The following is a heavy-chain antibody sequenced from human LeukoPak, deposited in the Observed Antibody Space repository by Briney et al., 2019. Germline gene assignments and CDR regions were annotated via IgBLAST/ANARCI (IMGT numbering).Heavy chain of an antibody. J-gene: IGHJ6*02. D-gene: IGHD3-16*01. Sequence: GESLKISCKGCGYSSTSYWIGWVRQMPGKGLEWMGIIYPGDSDTRYSPSFQGQVTISADKSISTAYLQWSSLKASDTAMYYCARRPSGGYYGMDVWGQGTTVTVSS. CDR3: ARRPSGGYYGMDV. CDR1: GYSSTSYW. V-gene: IGHV5-51*01. CDR2: IYPGDSDT.